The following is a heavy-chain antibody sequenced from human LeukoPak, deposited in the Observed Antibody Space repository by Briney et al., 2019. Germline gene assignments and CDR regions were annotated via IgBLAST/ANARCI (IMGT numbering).Heavy chain of an antibody. CDR3: ARATYYYDSSGYYLNY. CDR1: GYSFTSYW. J-gene: IGHJ4*02. V-gene: IGHV5-51*01. D-gene: IGHD3-22*01. Sequence: GESLKISCKVSGYSFTSYWIGWVRQMAGKGLVWMGIIYPGGSGTRYSPSFQGQVTISADKSISTAYLQWSSLKASDTAMYYCARATYYYDSSGYYLNYWGQGTLVTVSS. CDR2: IYPGGSGT.